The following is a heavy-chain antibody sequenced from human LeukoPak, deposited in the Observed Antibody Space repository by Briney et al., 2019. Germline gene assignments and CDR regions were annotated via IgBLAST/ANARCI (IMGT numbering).Heavy chain of an antibody. CDR1: GLTFRNYG. CDR2: IYSGGGTTK. D-gene: IGHD2-2*01. V-gene: IGHV3-33*03. J-gene: IGHJ2*01. CDR3: VVILVPGGVWHFDL. Sequence: GTPLRLSCVASGLTFRNYGFHWVRQAPGKGLEWVAIIYSGGGTTKYYAESVKDRFTITRVDSRDTLYLQMNSLRAEDTAVYYCVVILVPGGVWHFDLWGRGTLVTVSS.